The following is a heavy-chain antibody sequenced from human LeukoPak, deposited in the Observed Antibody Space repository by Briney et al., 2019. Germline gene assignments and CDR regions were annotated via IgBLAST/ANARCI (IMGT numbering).Heavy chain of an antibody. V-gene: IGHV3-30*02. CDR2: IRYDGSNK. D-gene: IGHD6-6*01. CDR1: GFTFSSYG. Sequence: GGSLRLSCAASGFTFSSYGMHWVRQAPGKGLEWVAFIRYDGSNKYYADSVKGRFTISRDNARNSLYLQMNSLRAEDTAVYYCARDRSMATRLWTPTDYWGQGTLVTVSS. J-gene: IGHJ4*02. CDR3: ARDRSMATRLWTPTDY.